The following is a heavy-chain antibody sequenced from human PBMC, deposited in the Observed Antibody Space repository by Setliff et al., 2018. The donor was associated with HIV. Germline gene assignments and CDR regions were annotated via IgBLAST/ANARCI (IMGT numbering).Heavy chain of an antibody. V-gene: IGHV1-2*06. Sequence: ASVKISCKASGYTFTDYYIHGVRRVPGQGLDWMGRIHPNSGGTNSAQKFQGRITMTRDKSMKTAYMELTRLTFVDAALYSCARVGVDASTLNFFDLCGQCTLITVSS. D-gene: IGHD2-15*01. CDR3: ARVGVDASTLNFFDL. CDR2: IHPNSGGT. J-gene: IGHJ4*02. CDR1: GYTFTDYY.